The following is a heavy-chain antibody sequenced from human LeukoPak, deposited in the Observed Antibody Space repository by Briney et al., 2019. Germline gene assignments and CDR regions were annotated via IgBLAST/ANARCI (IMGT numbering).Heavy chain of an antibody. J-gene: IGHJ4*02. CDR1: GFTFSSHG. CDR2: IWYDGSKK. V-gene: IGHV3-33*01. Sequence: GRSLRLSCAASGFTFSSHGMHWVRQAPGKGLEWVAVIWYDGSKKYHADPVKGRFTISRDNSKNTLYLQMNSLRAEDTAVYYCAREGGQQLDYWGQGTLVTVSS. CDR3: AREGGQQLDY. D-gene: IGHD6-13*01.